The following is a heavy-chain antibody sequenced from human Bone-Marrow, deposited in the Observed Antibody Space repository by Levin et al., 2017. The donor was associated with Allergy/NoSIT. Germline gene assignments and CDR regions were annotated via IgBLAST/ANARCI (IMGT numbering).Heavy chain of an antibody. D-gene: IGHD3-10*01. Sequence: SETLSLTCSVSGGSISSYYWSWIRQPPGKRLEWIAYIYYSGSTNYNPSLANRVTISGDSSKNQFSLMLTSVTAADTAVYYCARSYRGRSFDYWGQGTLVTVSS. CDR1: GGSISSYY. J-gene: IGHJ4*02. CDR3: ARSYRGRSFDY. V-gene: IGHV4-59*01. CDR2: IYYSGST.